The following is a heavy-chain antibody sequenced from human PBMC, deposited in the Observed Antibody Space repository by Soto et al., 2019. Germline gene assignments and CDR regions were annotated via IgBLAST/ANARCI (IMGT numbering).Heavy chain of an antibody. Sequence: QVQLVQSGAEVKKPGASVNVSCKASGYTSFSYGINWVRQAPGQGLEWMGWISAHKGNTNYAQKVQGRVTMTTDTSTTTAYMELRTLRSDDTAVYYCARGPDRRGVGKYFPHWGQGTLVTVSS. CDR1: GYTSFSYG. V-gene: IGHV1-18*04. D-gene: IGHD1-26*01. CDR3: ARGPDRRGVGKYFPH. J-gene: IGHJ1*01. CDR2: ISAHKGNT.